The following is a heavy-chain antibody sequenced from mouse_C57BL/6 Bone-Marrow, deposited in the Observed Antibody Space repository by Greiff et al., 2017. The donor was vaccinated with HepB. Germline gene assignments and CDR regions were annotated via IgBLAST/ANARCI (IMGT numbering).Heavy chain of an antibody. D-gene: IGHD1-1*01. J-gene: IGHJ3*01. V-gene: IGHV5-4*01. CDR1: GFTFSSYA. CDR3: ARDGSRGAY. CDR2: ISDGGSYT. Sequence: EVQLVESGGGLVKPGGSLKLSCAASGFTFSSYAMSWVRQTPEKRLEWVATISDGGSYTYYPDNVKGRFTISRDNAKNNLYLQMSHLKSEDTAMYYCARDGSRGAYWGQGTLVTVSA.